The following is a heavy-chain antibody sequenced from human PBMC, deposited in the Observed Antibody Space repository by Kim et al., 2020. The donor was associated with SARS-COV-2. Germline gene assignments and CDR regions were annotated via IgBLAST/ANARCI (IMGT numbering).Heavy chain of an antibody. V-gene: IGHV3-66*01. CDR2: TP. J-gene: IGHJ4*02. CDR3: AREPSTYFDY. Sequence: TPYDANSVKGRFTISRDDSKNTVYLQMNSLKAEDTAVYFCAREPSTYFDYWGQGTLVTVSS.